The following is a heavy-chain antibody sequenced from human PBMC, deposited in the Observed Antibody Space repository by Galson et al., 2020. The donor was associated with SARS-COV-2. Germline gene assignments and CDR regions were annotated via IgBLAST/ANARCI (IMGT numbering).Heavy chain of an antibody. CDR1: GGSISSSSYY. J-gene: IGHJ4*02. CDR2: IYYSGST. CDR3: ARERVDTAMVILIEDY. Sequence: SETLSLTCTVPGGSISSSSYYWGWIRQPPGKGLEWIGSIYYSGSTYYNPSLKSRVTISVDTSKNQFSLKLSSVTAADTAVYYCARERVDTAMVILIEDYWGQGTLVTVSS. D-gene: IGHD5-18*01. V-gene: IGHV4-39*02.